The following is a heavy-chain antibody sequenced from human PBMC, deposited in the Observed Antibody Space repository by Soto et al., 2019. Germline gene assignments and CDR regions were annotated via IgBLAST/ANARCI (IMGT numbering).Heavy chain of an antibody. D-gene: IGHD1-26*01. CDR3: ARDPSRGSEWARYLDL. CDR2: ISLSSGNI. CDR1: GFTFGSHG. V-gene: IGHV3-48*01. Sequence: GGSLRLSCTASGFTFGSHGMHWVRQAPGQGLEWVSYISLSSGNIHYADSVRGRFTVSRDNAKNSLYLQMNSLRAEDTAVYYCARDPSRGSEWARYLDLWGRGTLVTVSS. J-gene: IGHJ2*01.